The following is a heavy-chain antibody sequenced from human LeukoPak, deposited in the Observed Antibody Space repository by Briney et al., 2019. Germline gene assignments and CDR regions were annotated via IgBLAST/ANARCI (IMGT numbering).Heavy chain of an antibody. J-gene: IGHJ6*02. V-gene: IGHV3-21*01. D-gene: IGHD2-2*02. CDR1: GFTFSSYS. CDR3: ARDTHSSPIVVVPAAIGHYGMDV. CDR2: ISSSSYI. Sequence: GGSLRLSCAASGFTFSSYSMNWVRQAPGKGLEWVSSISSSSYIYYADSVKGRFTISRDNAKNSLYLQMNSLRAEDTAVYYCARDTHSSPIVVVPAAIGHYGMDVWGQGTTVTVSS.